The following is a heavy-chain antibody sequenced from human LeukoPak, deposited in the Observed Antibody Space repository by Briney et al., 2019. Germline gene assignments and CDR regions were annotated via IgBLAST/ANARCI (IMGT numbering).Heavy chain of an antibody. J-gene: IGHJ4*02. CDR1: GGSFSGYY. CDR2: IYYSGST. Sequence: NPSETLSLTCAVYGGSFSGYYWSWIRQPPGKGLEWIGYIYYSGSTNYNPSLKSRVTISVDTSKNQFSLKLSSVTAADTAVYYCARYFWATYYYDSSGYSAAYFDYWGQGTLVTVSS. CDR3: ARYFWATYYYDSSGYSAAYFDY. D-gene: IGHD3-22*01. V-gene: IGHV4-59*01.